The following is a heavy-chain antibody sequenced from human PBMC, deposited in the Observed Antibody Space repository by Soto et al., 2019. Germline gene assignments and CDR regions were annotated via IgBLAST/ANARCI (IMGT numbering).Heavy chain of an antibody. V-gene: IGHV3-21*01. J-gene: IGHJ5*02. CDR2: ISSSSSYI. Sequence: PGGSLRLSCASSVFTFSSYSMNWVRHSPGKGLEWVSSISSSSSYIYYADSVKGRFTISRDNAKNSLYLQMNSLRAEDTAVYYCARDPHHTFDPWGQGTLVTVSS. CDR3: ARDPHHTFDP. CDR1: VFTFSSYS.